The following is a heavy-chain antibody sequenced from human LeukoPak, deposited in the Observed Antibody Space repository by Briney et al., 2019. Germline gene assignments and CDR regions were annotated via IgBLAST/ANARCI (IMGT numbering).Heavy chain of an antibody. CDR2: IYTTGST. CDR3: ARGPIGYSSTYYFDY. Sequence: SETLSLTCTVSGGSISSGTYYWGWTRQPAGKGLEWIGRIYTTGSTNYNPSLKSRVTISVDTSKNQFSLKLSSVTAADTAVYYCARGPIGYSSTYYFDYWGQGTLVTVSS. V-gene: IGHV4-61*02. CDR1: GGSISSGTYY. J-gene: IGHJ4*02. D-gene: IGHD6-19*01.